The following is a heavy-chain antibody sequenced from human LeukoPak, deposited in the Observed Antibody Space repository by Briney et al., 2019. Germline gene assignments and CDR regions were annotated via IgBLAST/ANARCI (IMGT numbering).Heavy chain of an antibody. Sequence: ASVKVSCKASGYTFTGYYMHWVRQAPGQGLEWMGIINPSGGSTSYAQKLQGRVTMTTDTSTSTAYMELRSLRSDDTAVYYCARDPRVSYYGSGSSFDYWGQGTLVTVSS. V-gene: IGHV1-46*01. CDR1: GYTFTGYY. J-gene: IGHJ4*02. CDR2: INPSGGST. CDR3: ARDPRVSYYGSGSSFDY. D-gene: IGHD3-10*01.